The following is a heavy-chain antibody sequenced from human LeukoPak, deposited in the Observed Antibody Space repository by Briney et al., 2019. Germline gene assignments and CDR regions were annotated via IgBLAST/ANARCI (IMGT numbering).Heavy chain of an antibody. D-gene: IGHD3-10*01. CDR3: AKEFYYGSGPFDY. CDR2: ISYDGSNK. CDR1: GFTFSNCG. V-gene: IGHV3-30*18. Sequence: PGGSLRLSCAASGFTFSNCGMHWVRQAPGKGLEWVAVISYDGSNKYYADSVRGRFTISRDNSKNTLSLQMNSLRGEDTAVYYCAKEFYYGSGPFDYWGQGTLVTVSS. J-gene: IGHJ4*02.